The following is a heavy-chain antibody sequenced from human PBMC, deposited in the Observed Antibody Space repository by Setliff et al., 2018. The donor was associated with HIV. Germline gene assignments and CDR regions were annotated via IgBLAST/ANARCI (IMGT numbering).Heavy chain of an antibody. CDR3: ARKSTLRYYYGSGSLDAFDI. D-gene: IGHD3-10*01. V-gene: IGHV4-59*12. Sequence: PSETLSLTCTVSGASISTYYWSWIRQPPGKGLEWIGYIFYSGSSNYNPSLKSRVTMSVDTSKNQFSLELSSVTAADTAVYYCARKSTLRYYYGSGSLDAFDIWGQGTKVTVSS. J-gene: IGHJ3*02. CDR2: IFYSGSS. CDR1: GASISTYY.